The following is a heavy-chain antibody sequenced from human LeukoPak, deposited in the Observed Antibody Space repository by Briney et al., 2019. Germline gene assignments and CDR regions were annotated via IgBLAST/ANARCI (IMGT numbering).Heavy chain of an antibody. D-gene: IGHD2-8*01. CDR1: GYSISSGYY. V-gene: IGHV4-38-2*02. CDR2: INHSGST. Sequence: SETLSLTCTVSGYSISSGYYWGWIRQPPGKGLEWIGSINHSGSTYYNPSLKSRVTISVDTSKNQFSLKLSSVTAADTGMYYCAREVGNNGDIRGQGTMVTVSS. CDR3: AREVGNNGDI. J-gene: IGHJ3*02.